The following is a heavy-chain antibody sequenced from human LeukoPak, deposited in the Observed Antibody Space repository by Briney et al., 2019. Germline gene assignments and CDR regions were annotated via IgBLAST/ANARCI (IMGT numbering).Heavy chain of an antibody. CDR3: AKDIHLIVGAMTG. D-gene: IGHD1-26*01. CDR2: ITGSADSP. J-gene: IGHJ4*02. Sequence: GGSLRLSCAASGFTFSSYAMSGVRQAPGKGLEWVSTITGSADSPNYADSVKGRFTISRGNSKNTLYLQMNSLRAEDTAVYYCAKDIHLIVGAMTGWGQGTLVTVSS. V-gene: IGHV3-23*01. CDR1: GFTFSSYA.